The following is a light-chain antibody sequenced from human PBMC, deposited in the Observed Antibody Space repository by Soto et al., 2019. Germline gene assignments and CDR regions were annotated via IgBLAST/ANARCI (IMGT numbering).Light chain of an antibody. J-gene: IGKJ3*01. Sequence: EIVLTQSPATLALSPGERDTLSCRASQSVSSYLAGYQQKPGQAPRLLIYDASTRTTGIPARFSGSGSGTDITLNIRSLAPKDFAVYYCQQRSNRPPGFTFCAGTKVDIK. CDR3: QQRSNRPPGFT. CDR1: QSVSSY. V-gene: IGKV3-11*01. CDR2: DAS.